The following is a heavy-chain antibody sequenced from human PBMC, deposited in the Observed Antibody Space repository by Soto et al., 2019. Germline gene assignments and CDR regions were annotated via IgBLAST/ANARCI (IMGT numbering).Heavy chain of an antibody. J-gene: IGHJ6*04. CDR3: ARVGIAVEQPETGPMDV. Sequence: ASVKVSCKASGYTFTSYGISWVRQAPGQGLEWMGWISAYNGNTNYAQKLQGRVTMTTDTSTSTAYMELRSLRSDDTAVYYCARVGIAVEQPETGPMDVWGKGTTVTVSS. V-gene: IGHV1-18*01. D-gene: IGHD6-19*01. CDR2: ISAYNGNT. CDR1: GYTFTSYG.